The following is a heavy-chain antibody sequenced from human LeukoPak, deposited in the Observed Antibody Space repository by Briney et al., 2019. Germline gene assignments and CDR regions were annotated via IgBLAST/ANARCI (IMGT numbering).Heavy chain of an antibody. CDR1: GFTFSNYA. J-gene: IGHJ4*02. V-gene: IGHV3-23*01. Sequence: GGSLRLSCAASGFTFSNYAMRWVRQAPGKGLEWVSAISGSGGSTYYADSVKGRFTISRDNSKNTLYLQMNSLRAEDTAVYYCAKDYYDSSGYYLYYFDYWGQGTLVTVSS. CDR2: ISGSGGST. D-gene: IGHD3-22*01. CDR3: AKDYYDSSGYYLYYFDY.